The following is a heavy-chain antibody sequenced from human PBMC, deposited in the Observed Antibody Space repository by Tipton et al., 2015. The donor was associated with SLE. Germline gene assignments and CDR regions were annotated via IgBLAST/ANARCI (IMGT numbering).Heavy chain of an antibody. D-gene: IGHD5-18*01. V-gene: IGHV4-61*02. CDR3: ARARGYSYGYGPYYYYMDV. Sequence: TLSLTCTVSGGSISSGSYYWSWIRQPAGKGLEWIGRIYTSGSTKYNPSLKSRVTISVDTSKNQFSLKLSSVTAADTAVYYCARARGYSYGYGPYYYYMDVWGKGTTVTVSS. CDR2: IYTSGST. CDR1: GGSISSGSYY. J-gene: IGHJ6*03.